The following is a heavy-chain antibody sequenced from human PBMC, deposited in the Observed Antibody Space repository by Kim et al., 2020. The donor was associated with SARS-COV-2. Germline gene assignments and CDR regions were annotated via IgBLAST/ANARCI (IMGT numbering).Heavy chain of an antibody. V-gene: IGHV4-31*02. CDR3: AREGQADSSGYLFHYYFDY. Sequence: SRVTISVDTSKNQFSLKLSSVTAADTAVYYCAREGQADSSGYLFHYYFDYWGQGTLVTVSS. J-gene: IGHJ4*02. D-gene: IGHD3-22*01.